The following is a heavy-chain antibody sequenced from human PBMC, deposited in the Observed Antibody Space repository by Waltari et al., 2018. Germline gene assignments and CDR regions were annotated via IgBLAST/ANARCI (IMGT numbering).Heavy chain of an antibody. CDR2: INHSGST. J-gene: IGHJ4*02. CDR1: GGSFSGYY. Sequence: QVQLQQWGAGLLKPSETLSLTCAVYGGSFSGYYWSWIRQPPGKGLEWIGEINHSGSTNYNPSLKSRVTISVDTSKNQFSLKLSSVTAADTAVYYWARGGGLLSPRGIGYWGQGTLVTVSS. V-gene: IGHV4-34*01. CDR3: ARGGGLLSPRGIGY. D-gene: IGHD2-15*01.